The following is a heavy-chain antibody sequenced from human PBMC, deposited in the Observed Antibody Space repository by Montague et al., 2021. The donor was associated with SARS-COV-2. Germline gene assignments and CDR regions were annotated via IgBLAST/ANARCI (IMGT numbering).Heavy chain of an antibody. V-gene: IGHV3-7*01. CDR1: GFIFSNSW. CDR2: IKQDGGDK. Sequence: SLRLSCAASGFIFSNSWMTWVRQAPGKGLEWVANIKQDGGDKYYADSVKGRFTISRDNAKNSLFLHMDSLKVEDTAVYYCARDKARRACDYWGQGTLVTVSS. CDR3: ARDKARRACDY. J-gene: IGHJ4*02.